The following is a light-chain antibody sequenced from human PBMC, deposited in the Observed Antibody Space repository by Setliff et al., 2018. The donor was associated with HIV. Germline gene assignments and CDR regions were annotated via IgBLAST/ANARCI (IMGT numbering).Light chain of an antibody. Sequence: SYELTQPPSVSVAPGKTARITCGGDNIGSKSVHWHQQKPGQAPVVVIYYDNDRPSGIPERFSGSISGNTATLTISRVEAGDEADYFCQVWDTGSDPPCVFAAGTKVTVL. J-gene: IGLJ1*01. V-gene: IGLV3-21*04. CDR3: QVWDTGSDPPCV. CDR1: NIGSKS. CDR2: YDN.